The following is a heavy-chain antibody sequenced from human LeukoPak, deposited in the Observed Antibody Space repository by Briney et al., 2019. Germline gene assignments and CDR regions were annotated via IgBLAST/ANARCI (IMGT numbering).Heavy chain of an antibody. Sequence: AAGSLRLSCAASGFTFSSYSMNWVRQPPGKGLQWVSGISWNSGSIGYAASVKGRFTISRDNAKNSLYLQMNSLRAEDTALYYCAKDTLYGAGSYSLSYWGQGTLVTVSS. J-gene: IGHJ4*02. CDR2: ISWNSGSI. V-gene: IGHV3-9*01. CDR3: AKDTLYGAGSYSLSY. CDR1: GFTFSSYS. D-gene: IGHD3-10*01.